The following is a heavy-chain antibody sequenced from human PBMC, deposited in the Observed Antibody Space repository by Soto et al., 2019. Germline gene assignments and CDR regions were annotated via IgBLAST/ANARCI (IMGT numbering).Heavy chain of an antibody. CDR3: ARDGVWEQLVRTHSYMDV. Sequence: EVQLVESGGGLVKPGGSLRLSCAASGFTFSSYSMNWVRQAPGKGLEWVSSISSSSSYIYYADSVKGRFTISRDNAKNSLYLQMNSLRAEDTAVYYCARDGVWEQLVRTHSYMDVWGKGTTVTVSS. CDR1: GFTFSSYS. CDR2: ISSSSSYI. J-gene: IGHJ6*03. D-gene: IGHD6-13*01. V-gene: IGHV3-21*01.